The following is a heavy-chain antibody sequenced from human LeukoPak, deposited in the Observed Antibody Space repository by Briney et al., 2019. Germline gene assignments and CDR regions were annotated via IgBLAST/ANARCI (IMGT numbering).Heavy chain of an antibody. Sequence: PGGSLRLSCAASGFTFSSYWMHWVRQARGKGLVWVSRINSDGSSTSYADSVKGRFTISRDNAKNTLYLQMNSLRAEDTAVYYCARAPYGITPLGYWGQGTLVTVSS. D-gene: IGHD3-10*01. CDR2: INSDGSST. CDR1: GFTFSSYW. CDR3: ARAPYGITPLGY. V-gene: IGHV3-74*01. J-gene: IGHJ4*02.